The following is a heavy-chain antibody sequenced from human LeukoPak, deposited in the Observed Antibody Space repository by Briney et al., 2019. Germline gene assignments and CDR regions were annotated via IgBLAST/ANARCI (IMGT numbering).Heavy chain of an antibody. CDR2: IYYSGST. CDR1: GGSISSSSYY. V-gene: IGHV4-39*01. Sequence: SETLSLTXTVSGGSISSSSYYWGWIRQPPGEGLEWIGSIYYSGSTYYNPSLKSRVTISVDTSKNQFSLKLSSVTAADTAVYYCASSQLSQLLLPYYFDYWGQGTLVTVSS. CDR3: ASSQLSQLLLPYYFDY. J-gene: IGHJ4*02. D-gene: IGHD2-2*01.